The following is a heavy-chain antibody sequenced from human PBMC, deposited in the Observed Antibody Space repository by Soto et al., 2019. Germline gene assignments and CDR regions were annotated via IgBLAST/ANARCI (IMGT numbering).Heavy chain of an antibody. D-gene: IGHD5-12*01. CDR1: GGTFGNSA. J-gene: IGHJ6*02. CDR2: IIPIFPTP. CDR3: AREKDRLQLGGNYYYGMDV. Sequence: QVQLVQSGGEVKKPGSSLTVSCKASGGTFGNSAISWVRQAPGQGLQWMGGIIPIFPTPDYAQKLQGGVTITADESTSTAHMGVTSLGCEDTAVYYCAREKDRLQLGGNYYYGMDVWGQGTKVTVSS. V-gene: IGHV1-69*12.